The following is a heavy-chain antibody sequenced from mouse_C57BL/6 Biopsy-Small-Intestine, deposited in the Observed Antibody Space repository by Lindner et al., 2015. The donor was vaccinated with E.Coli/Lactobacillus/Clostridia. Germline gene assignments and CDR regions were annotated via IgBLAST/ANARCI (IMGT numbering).Heavy chain of an antibody. D-gene: IGHD2-3*01. CDR2: IRSKSNNYAT. V-gene: IGHV10-1*01. CDR3: VRNDGYLSFDY. CDR1: GFSFNTYA. J-gene: IGHJ2*01. Sequence: VQLQESGGGLVQPKGSLKLSCAVSGFSFNTYAMNWVRQAPGKGLEWVARIRSKSNNYATYYADSVKDRFTISRDDSESMLYLQMNNLKTEDTAMYYCVRNDGYLSFDYWGQGTTLTVSS.